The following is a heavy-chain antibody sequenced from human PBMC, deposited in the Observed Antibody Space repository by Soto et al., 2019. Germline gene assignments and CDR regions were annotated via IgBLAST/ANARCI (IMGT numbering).Heavy chain of an antibody. CDR2: IYSGGNS. J-gene: IGHJ5*02. CDR3: ARLGPYGSETYSFRYNWFDP. D-gene: IGHD3-10*01. CDR1: GFTFGAYV. Sequence: PGGSLRLSCAASGFTFGAYVMHWVRQAPGKGLDWVSVIYSGGNSYYAVSVQGRFTISRDNSKNTVYLQMNSLRGEDTAIYYCARLGPYGSETYSFRYNWFDPWGQGTLVTVSS. V-gene: IGHV3-53*01.